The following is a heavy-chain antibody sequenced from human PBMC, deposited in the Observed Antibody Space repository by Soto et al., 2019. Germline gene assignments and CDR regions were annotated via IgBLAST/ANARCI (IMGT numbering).Heavy chain of an antibody. V-gene: IGHV1-3*01. D-gene: IGHD6-13*01. CDR2: INAGNGNT. Sequence: GTSVKVSCKASGYTFTSYAMHWVRQAPGQRLEWMGWINAGNGNTKYSQKFQGRVTITRDTSASTAYMELSSLRSEDTAVYYCARDIDPQQLVDFDYWGQGTLVTVSS. CDR1: GYTFTSYA. J-gene: IGHJ4*02. CDR3: ARDIDPQQLVDFDY.